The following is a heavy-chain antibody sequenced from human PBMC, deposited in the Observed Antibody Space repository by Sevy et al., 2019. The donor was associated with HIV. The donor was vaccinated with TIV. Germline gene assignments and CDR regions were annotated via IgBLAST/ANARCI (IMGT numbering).Heavy chain of an antibody. J-gene: IGHJ5*02. Sequence: SETLSLTCTVSGGSVSSGSYYWSWIRQPPGKGLEWIGYIYYSGSTNYNPSLKSRVTISVDTSKNQFSLKLSSVTAADTAVYYCARVWSPPRFLEWSPISDNLFDPWGQGTLVTVS. D-gene: IGHD3-3*01. CDR2: IYYSGST. CDR1: GGSVSSGSYY. V-gene: IGHV4-61*01. CDR3: ARVWSPPRFLEWSPISDNLFDP.